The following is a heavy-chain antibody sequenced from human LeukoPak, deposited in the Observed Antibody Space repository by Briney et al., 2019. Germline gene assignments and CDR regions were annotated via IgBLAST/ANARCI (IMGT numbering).Heavy chain of an antibody. CDR1: GGSISSYY. CDR3: ARQNLLRDFDY. D-gene: IGHD3-22*01. J-gene: IGHJ4*02. CDR2: IYYSGST. Sequence: SETLSLTCTVSGGSISSYYWSWIRQPPGKGLEWIGYIYYSGSTYYNPSLKSRVTISVDTSKNQFSLKLSSVTAADTAVYYCARQNLLRDFDYWGQGTLVTVSS. V-gene: IGHV4-59*08.